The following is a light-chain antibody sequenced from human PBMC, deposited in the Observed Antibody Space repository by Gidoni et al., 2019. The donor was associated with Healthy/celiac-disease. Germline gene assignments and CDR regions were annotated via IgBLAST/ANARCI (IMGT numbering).Light chain of an antibody. CDR2: DAS. V-gene: IGKV3-11*01. CDR3: QQRSNWPPT. Sequence: EIVLTQSPATLSLSPGERATLSCKASQSVSSYLAWYQQKPGQAPRLLNYDASNGATGIPAGFSGSGSGTDFTLTISSLEPEDFAVYYCQQRSNWPPTFGGGTKVEIK. J-gene: IGKJ4*01. CDR1: QSVSSY.